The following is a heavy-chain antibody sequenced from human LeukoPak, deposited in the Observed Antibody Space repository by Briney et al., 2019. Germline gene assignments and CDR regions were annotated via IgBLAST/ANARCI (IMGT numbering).Heavy chain of an antibody. CDR1: GFTFSSYS. D-gene: IGHD3-3*01. CDR3: ARSAYYDFWSGSPLMDV. V-gene: IGHV3-48*04. CDR2: ISSSSSTI. J-gene: IGHJ6*03. Sequence: GGSLRLSCAASGFTFSSYSMYWVRQAPGKGLEWVSYISSSSSTIYYADSVKGRFTISRDNAKNTLYLQMNSLSAEDTAVYYCARSAYYDFWSGSPLMDVWGKGTTVTVSS.